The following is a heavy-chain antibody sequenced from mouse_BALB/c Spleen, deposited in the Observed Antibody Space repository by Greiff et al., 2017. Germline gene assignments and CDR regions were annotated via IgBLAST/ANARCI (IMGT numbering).Heavy chain of an antibody. CDR1: GDSITSGY. D-gene: IGHD2-4*01. Sequence: EVQRVESGPSLVKPSQTLSLTCSVTGDSITSGYWNWIRKFPGNKLEYMGYISYSGSTYYNPSLKSRISITRDTSKNQYYLQLNSVTTEDTATYYCARSAIYYDYDRGLYFDYWGQGTTLTVSS. J-gene: IGHJ2*01. V-gene: IGHV3-8*02. CDR3: ARSAIYYDYDRGLYFDY. CDR2: ISYSGST.